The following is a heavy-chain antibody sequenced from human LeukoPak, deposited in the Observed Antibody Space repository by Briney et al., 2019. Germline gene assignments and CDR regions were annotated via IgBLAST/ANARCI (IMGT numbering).Heavy chain of an antibody. Sequence: ASVKVSCKASGGTFSSHAIAWVRQAPGQGPEWMGGIIPISGTADYAQKFQGRVTITTDQSTSTAYMELSSLTSDVTAVYYCARGLQYQLLKALRYYYMDVWGEGTTVTVSS. V-gene: IGHV1-69*05. J-gene: IGHJ6*03. CDR2: IIPISGTA. D-gene: IGHD2-2*01. CDR1: GGTFSSHA. CDR3: ARGLQYQLLKALRYYYMDV.